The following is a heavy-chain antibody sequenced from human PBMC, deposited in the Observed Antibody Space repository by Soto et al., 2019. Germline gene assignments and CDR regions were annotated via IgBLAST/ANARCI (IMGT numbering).Heavy chain of an antibody. CDR3: AREGAIAAAYNWFDP. CDR1: GYTFTGYY. V-gene: IGHV1-2*04. D-gene: IGHD6-13*01. Sequence: VASVKVSCKASGYTFTGYYMHWVRQAPGQGLEWMGWINPNSGGTNYAQKFQGWVTMTRDTSISTAYMELSRLRSDDTAVYYCAREGAIAAAYNWFDPWAQGSVVTVSS. CDR2: INPNSGGT. J-gene: IGHJ5*02.